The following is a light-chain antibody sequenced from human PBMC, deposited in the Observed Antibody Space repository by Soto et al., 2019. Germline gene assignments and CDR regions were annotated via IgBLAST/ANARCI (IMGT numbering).Light chain of an antibody. V-gene: IGLV2-11*01. Sequence: QSALTQPRSVSGSPGQSVSISCTGARSDVGGYDYVSWYQQHPDKAPKVIIYDVIKRPSGVTDRFSGSKSGNTASLTISGLQSDDEDDYYCCSYAGSYSYVFGPGTKLTVL. CDR3: CSYAGSYSYV. CDR2: DVI. CDR1: RSDVGGYDY. J-gene: IGLJ1*01.